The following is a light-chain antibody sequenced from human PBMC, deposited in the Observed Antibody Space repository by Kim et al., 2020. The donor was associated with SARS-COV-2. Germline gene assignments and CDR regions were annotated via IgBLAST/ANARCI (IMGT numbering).Light chain of an antibody. J-gene: IGLJ3*02. V-gene: IGLV10-54*04. CDR1: KNNVGNFG. CDR3: ASWDSSLNAWV. CDR2: TPN. Sequence: QAGLTQPPSVSKGLRQTATLTCTGAKNNVGNFGAAWLQQHQGHPPTLLSYTPNNRPSAISERFSASRSGNTASLTISGLQPDDEADYYCASWDSSLNAWVFGGGTQLTVL.